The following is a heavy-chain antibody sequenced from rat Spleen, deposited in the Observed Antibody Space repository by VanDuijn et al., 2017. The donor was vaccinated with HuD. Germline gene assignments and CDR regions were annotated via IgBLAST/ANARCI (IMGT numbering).Heavy chain of an antibody. CDR2: ISNTGDT. J-gene: IGHJ1*01. CDR1: GFTFSDYY. Sequence: EVQLVESDGGLVQPGRSLKLSCAASGFTFSDYYMAWVRQAPTKGLEWVASISNTGDTFYPDSVKGRFSISRDDAKSTIYLYMNSLRSEDTATYYCTRGGRWYFDFWGPGTMVTVSS. CDR3: TRGGRWYFDF. V-gene: IGHV5-20*01.